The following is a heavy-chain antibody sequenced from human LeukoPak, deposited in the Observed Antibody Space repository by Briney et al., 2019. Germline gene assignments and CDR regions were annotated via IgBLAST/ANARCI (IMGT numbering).Heavy chain of an antibody. CDR2: ISSSSSYI. CDR1: GFTFSSYS. J-gene: IGHJ4*02. Sequence: GGSLRLSCAASGFTFSSYSMTWVRQAPGKGLGWVSSISSSSSYIYYADSVKGRFTISRDNAKNSLYLQMNSLRAEDTAVYYCARVNYDSSGYYYWGQGTLVTVSS. V-gene: IGHV3-21*01. CDR3: ARVNYDSSGYYY. D-gene: IGHD3-22*01.